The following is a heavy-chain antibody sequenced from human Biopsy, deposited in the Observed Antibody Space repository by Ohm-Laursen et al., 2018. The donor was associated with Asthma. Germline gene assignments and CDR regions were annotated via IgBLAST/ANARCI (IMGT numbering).Heavy chain of an antibody. CDR2: IYSGGIS. D-gene: IGHD3-22*01. J-gene: IGHJ4*02. CDR1: GFAVSRDH. Sequence: GSLRLSCAASGFAVSRDHMFWVRQAPGKGLEWVSVIYSGGISHTADSVRGRFTISRDYSKNTLYLQMHSLRAEDTAVYYCARGDSSNWSHYYFDHWGQGTLVTVSS. CDR3: ARGDSSNWSHYYFDH. V-gene: IGHV3-53*01.